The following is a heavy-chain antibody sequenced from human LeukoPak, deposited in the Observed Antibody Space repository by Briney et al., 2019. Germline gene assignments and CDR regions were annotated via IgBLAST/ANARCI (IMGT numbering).Heavy chain of an antibody. J-gene: IGHJ4*02. V-gene: IGHV4-34*01. CDR2: INHSGST. CDR1: GGSFSGYY. CDR3: ARHYVVLYYFDY. Sequence: LSETLSLTCAVYGGSFSGYYWSWIRQPPGKGLEWIGEINHSGSTNYNPSLKSRVTISVDTSKNQFSLKLSSVTAADTAVYYCARHYVVLYYFDYWGQGTLVTVSS. D-gene: IGHD3-10*02.